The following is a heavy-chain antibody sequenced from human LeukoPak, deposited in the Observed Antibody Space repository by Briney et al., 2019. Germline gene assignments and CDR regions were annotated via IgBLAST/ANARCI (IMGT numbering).Heavy chain of an antibody. J-gene: IGHJ6*02. V-gene: IGHV4-34*01. Sequence: SETLSLTCAVYGGSFSGYYWSWIRQPPEKGLEWIGEINRSGSTNYNPSLKSRVTISVDTSKNQFSLKLSSVTAADTAVYYCARGNIAARQRSPYYYYGMDVWGQGTTVTVSS. CDR3: ARGNIAARQRSPYYYYGMDV. D-gene: IGHD6-6*01. CDR1: GGSFSGYY. CDR2: INRSGST.